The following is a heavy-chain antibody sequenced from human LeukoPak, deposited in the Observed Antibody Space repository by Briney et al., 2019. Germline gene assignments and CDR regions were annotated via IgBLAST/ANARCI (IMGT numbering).Heavy chain of an antibody. Sequence: GGSLRLSCAASGFTSSSYWMHWVRQVPGKGLVWVSRISGDGTARNYADSVKGRFTISRDDAKNTVDLQMNSLRGEYTAVYYCVRGRGSYGWFDPWGQGTLVTVSS. CDR3: VRGRGSYGWFDP. V-gene: IGHV3-74*01. D-gene: IGHD3-10*01. CDR1: GFTSSSYW. CDR2: ISGDGTAR. J-gene: IGHJ5*02.